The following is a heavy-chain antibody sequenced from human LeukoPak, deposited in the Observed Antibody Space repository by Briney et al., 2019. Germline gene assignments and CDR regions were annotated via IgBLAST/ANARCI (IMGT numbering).Heavy chain of an antibody. CDR3: AKDGASYTSSHTF. CDR2: ISGSGDSA. CDR1: GFTFRNYA. J-gene: IGHJ4*02. D-gene: IGHD6-13*01. V-gene: IGHV3-23*01. Sequence: GGSLRLSCAAFGFTFRNYAMSWVRQAPGKGLQWVSGISGSGDSAYYADSVKGRFTISRDNSKNTLYLQLNSLRVEDTAIYYRAKDGASYTSSHTFWGQGTLVTVSS.